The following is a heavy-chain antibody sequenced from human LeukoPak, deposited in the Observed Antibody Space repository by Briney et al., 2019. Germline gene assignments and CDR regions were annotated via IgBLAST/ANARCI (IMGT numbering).Heavy chain of an antibody. J-gene: IGHJ4*02. D-gene: IGHD3-16*02. Sequence: GGSLRFSCAASGFTFSDYYISWIRLAPGKGLEWVSYISSSGSTIYYADSVRGRFTISRDNAKNSLYLQMDSLRAEDTAVYYCARGRDYDYVWGSYRGHFDYWGQGTLVTVSS. CDR2: ISSSGSTI. CDR1: GFTFSDYY. V-gene: IGHV3-11*04. CDR3: ARGRDYDYVWGSYRGHFDY.